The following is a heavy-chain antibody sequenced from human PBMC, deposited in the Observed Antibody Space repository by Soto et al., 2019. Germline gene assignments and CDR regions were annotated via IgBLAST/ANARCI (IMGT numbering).Heavy chain of an antibody. CDR3: ATYRKCYQR. D-gene: IGHD2-8*01. Sequence: NLPLTWVDSGGSISAGNSSWRWIRQPPGQGLGWIGVIYHSGSPYYNSYLRSRATISVDRSKNHFFLNLTSMTAAYTAVDYCATYRKCYQRWGPGTKVTV. CDR1: GGSISAGNSS. J-gene: IGHJ3*01. CDR2: IYHSGSP. V-gene: IGHV4-30-2*01.